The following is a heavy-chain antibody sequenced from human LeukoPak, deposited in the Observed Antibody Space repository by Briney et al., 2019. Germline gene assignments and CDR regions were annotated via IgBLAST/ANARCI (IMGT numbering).Heavy chain of an antibody. V-gene: IGHV4-30-4*08. CDR2: IYYSGST. CDR3: ARGITIFGVVITPVAFDI. D-gene: IGHD3-3*01. Sequence: SETLSLTCTVSGGSISSGDYYWSWIRQPPRKGLEWIGYIYYSGSTYYNPSLKSRVTISVDTSKNQFSLKLSSVTAADTAVYYCARGITIFGVVITPVAFDIWGQGTMVTVSS. J-gene: IGHJ3*02. CDR1: GGSISSGDYY.